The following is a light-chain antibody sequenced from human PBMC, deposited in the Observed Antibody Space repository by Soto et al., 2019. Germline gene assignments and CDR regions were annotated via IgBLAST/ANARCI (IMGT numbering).Light chain of an antibody. J-gene: IGKJ1*01. CDR1: QSVSNNY. CDR3: QQYGSSGT. V-gene: IGKV3-20*01. CDR2: GAS. Sequence: ELVITQSPGTISMSPGERATLSCRASQSVSNNYLAWYQQKPGQAPRLLIYGASNRATGIPDRFSGSGSGTDFTLTISRLEPEDFAVYYCQQYGSSGTFGQGTKVDIK.